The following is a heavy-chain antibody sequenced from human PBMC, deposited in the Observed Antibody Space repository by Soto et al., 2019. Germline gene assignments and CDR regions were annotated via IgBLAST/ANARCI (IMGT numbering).Heavy chain of an antibody. CDR3: ARRSGSCFDN. V-gene: IGHV4-30-2*01. Sequence: LSLTCAVSGGSISSGGYSWSWIRQPPGKGLEWIGYIYHSGSTYYNPSLKSRVTISVDRSKNQFSLKLSSVTAADTAVYYCARRSGSCFDNWGQGILLTVSS. J-gene: IGHJ4*02. CDR2: IYHSGST. D-gene: IGHD7-27*01. CDR1: GGSISSGGYS.